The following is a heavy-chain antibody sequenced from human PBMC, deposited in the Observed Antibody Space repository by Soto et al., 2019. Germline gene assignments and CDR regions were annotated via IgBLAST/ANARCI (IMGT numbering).Heavy chain of an antibody. CDR2: IIPIFGTA. Sequence: ASVKVSCQASGGTFSSYAISWVRQAPGQGLEWMGGIIPIFGTANYAQKFQGRVTITADESTSTAYMELSSLRSEDTAVYYCARDGNPEYYYDSSGYVGYYGIDVWGQGTTVTVSS. D-gene: IGHD3-22*01. V-gene: IGHV1-69*13. CDR3: ARDGNPEYYYDSSGYVGYYGIDV. CDR1: GGTFSSYA. J-gene: IGHJ6*02.